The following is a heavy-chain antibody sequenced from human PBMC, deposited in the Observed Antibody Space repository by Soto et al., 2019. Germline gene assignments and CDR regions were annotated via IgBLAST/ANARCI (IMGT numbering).Heavy chain of an antibody. D-gene: IGHD3-22*01. CDR1: GFTFDDYG. J-gene: IGHJ4*02. CDR3: AKDIGSSGYYPYYFDY. CDR2: ISWNSGSI. V-gene: IGHV3-9*01. Sequence: EVQLVESGGGLVQPGRSLRLSCAASGFTFDDYGMHWVRQAPGKGLEWVSGISWNSGSIGYADSVKGRFTISRDNAKNSLYLQMHSLRAEDTALYYCAKDIGSSGYYPYYFDYWGQGTLVTVSS.